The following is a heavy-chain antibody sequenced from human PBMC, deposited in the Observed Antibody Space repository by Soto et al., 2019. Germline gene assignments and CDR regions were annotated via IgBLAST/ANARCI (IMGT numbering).Heavy chain of an antibody. J-gene: IGHJ4*02. D-gene: IGHD3-3*01. Sequence: VKVSCKASGGTFSSYAISWVRQAPGQGLEWMGGIVPIFGTANYAQKFQGRVTITGDTSASTAYMELSSLRSEDTAVYYCARETEFTIFGVVITSYYFAYWGQGTLVPVSS. V-gene: IGHV1-69*06. CDR2: IVPIFGTA. CDR3: ARETEFTIFGVVITSYYFAY. CDR1: GGTFSSYA.